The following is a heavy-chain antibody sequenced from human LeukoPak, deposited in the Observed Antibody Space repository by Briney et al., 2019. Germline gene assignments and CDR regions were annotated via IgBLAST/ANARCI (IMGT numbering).Heavy chain of an antibody. Sequence: GGSLRLSCAASGFTFDDYAMNWVRQAPGKGLEWVSGISCNSGSIGYADSVKGRFTISRDNAKNSLYLQMNSLRAEDTALYYCVKDMAYSSSWYYFDYWGQGTLVTVSS. V-gene: IGHV3-9*01. CDR3: VKDMAYSSSWYYFDY. CDR2: ISCNSGSI. CDR1: GFTFDDYA. J-gene: IGHJ4*02. D-gene: IGHD6-13*01.